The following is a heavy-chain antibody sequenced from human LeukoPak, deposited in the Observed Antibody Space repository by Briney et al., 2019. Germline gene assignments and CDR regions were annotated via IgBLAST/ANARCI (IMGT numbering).Heavy chain of an antibody. CDR2: IRYDGSNK. J-gene: IGHJ1*01. D-gene: IGHD2-2*01. Sequence: GGSLRLSCAASGFTFSSYWMHWVRQAPGKGLEWVAFIRYDGSNKYYADSVKGRFTISRDNSKNTLYLQMNSLRAEDTAVYYCAKAYCSSTRCSSDLYFQHWGQGTLVTVSS. V-gene: IGHV3-30*02. CDR1: GFTFSSYW. CDR3: AKAYCSSTRCSSDLYFQH.